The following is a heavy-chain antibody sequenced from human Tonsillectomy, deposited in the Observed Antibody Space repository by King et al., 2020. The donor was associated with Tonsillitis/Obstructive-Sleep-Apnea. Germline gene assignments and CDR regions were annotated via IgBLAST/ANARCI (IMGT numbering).Heavy chain of an antibody. D-gene: IGHD1-1*01. Sequence: VQLQESGPGLVKPSQTLFLTCSVSGGSLSSTSYYWSWIRQHPGKGLEWIGYIYYSGSTYYNPSLKNRLTISVDTSKNQFSLKLSSVTAADTAVYYCARTFRTGGYWYFDLWGRGTLVTVSS. CDR3: ARTFRTGGYWYFDL. CDR2: IYYSGST. J-gene: IGHJ2*01. CDR1: GGSLSSTSYY. V-gene: IGHV4-31*03.